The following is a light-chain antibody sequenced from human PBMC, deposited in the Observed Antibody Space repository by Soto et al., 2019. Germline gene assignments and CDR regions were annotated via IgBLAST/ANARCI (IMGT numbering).Light chain of an antibody. CDR2: RAS. J-gene: IGKJ5*01. Sequence: EIVMTHSPATLSVSPWERATLSCWASQSVSSNLAWYQQKPGKAPRLLIYRASTRATGIPARFSGSESGTEFTLTISILQSEDFAVYYCQQYTNWPITFGQGT. CDR3: QQYTNWPIT. V-gene: IGKV3-15*01. CDR1: QSVSSN.